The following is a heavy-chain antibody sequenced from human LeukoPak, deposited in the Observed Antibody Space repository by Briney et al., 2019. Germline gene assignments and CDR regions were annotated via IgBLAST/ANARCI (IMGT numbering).Heavy chain of an antibody. J-gene: IGHJ5*02. Sequence: ASVKVSCKVSGYTLTELSMHWVRQAPGQGLEWMGRIIPILGIANYAQKFQGRVTITADKSTSTAYMELSSLRSEDTAVYYCARGSYYGSGSLNWFDPWGQGTLVTVSS. V-gene: IGHV1-69*04. CDR1: GYTLTELS. CDR3: ARGSYYGSGSLNWFDP. D-gene: IGHD3-10*01. CDR2: IIPILGIA.